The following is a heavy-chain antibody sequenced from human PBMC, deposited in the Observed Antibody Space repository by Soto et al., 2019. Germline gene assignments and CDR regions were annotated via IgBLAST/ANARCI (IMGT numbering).Heavy chain of an antibody. CDR3: ARGVGWFGELLGGYYFDY. V-gene: IGHV3-7*01. D-gene: IGHD3-10*01. CDR1: GFTVSSNY. J-gene: IGHJ4*02. CDR2: IKQDGSEK. Sequence: GGSLRLSCAASGFTVSSNYMSWVRQAPGKGLEWVANIKQDGSEKYYVDSVKGRFTISRDNAKNSLYLQMNSLRAEDTAVYYCARGVGWFGELLGGYYFDYWGQGTLVTVSS.